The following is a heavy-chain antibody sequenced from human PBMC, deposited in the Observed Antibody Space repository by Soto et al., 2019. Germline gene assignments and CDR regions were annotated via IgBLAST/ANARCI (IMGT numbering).Heavy chain of an antibody. CDR3: ASGGGITMVRRVITTGYGMDV. Sequence: QVQLVQSGAEVKKPGASVKVSCKASGYTFTSYDINWVRQDTGQGLEWMGWMNPNSGNTGYAQKFQGRVTMTRNSSISTAYMELSSQSSEDTAVSYCASGGGITMVRRVITTGYGMDVWGQGTTVTVSS. D-gene: IGHD3-10*01. CDR2: MNPNSGNT. V-gene: IGHV1-8*01. J-gene: IGHJ6*02. CDR1: GYTFTSYD.